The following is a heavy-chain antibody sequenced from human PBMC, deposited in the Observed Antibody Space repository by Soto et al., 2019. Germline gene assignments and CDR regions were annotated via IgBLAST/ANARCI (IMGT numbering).Heavy chain of an antibody. Sequence: GESLKISCKGSGYSFTSYWIGWVRQMPGKGLEGMGIIYPGDFDTRYSPSFQGQVTISADKSISTAYLQWSSLKASDTAMYYCARLTRGMVRGVIGTTGPFYGFDYWGQGTLVTVSS. D-gene: IGHD3-10*01. CDR3: ARLTRGMVRGVIGTTGPFYGFDY. V-gene: IGHV5-51*01. J-gene: IGHJ4*02. CDR2: IYPGDFDT. CDR1: GYSFTSYW.